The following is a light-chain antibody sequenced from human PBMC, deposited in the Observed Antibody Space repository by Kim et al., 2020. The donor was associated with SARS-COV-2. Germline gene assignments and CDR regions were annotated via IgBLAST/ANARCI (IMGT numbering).Light chain of an antibody. J-gene: IGLJ2*01. CDR1: RRDIGGYDR. CDR3: SSFTDSTTVI. V-gene: IGLV2-18*02. Sequence: GQSVTISCTGTRRDIGGYDRVSWYQKSPGTAPQLLIYEVTNRPSGVPDRFSGSKSGSTASLTIAGLLTEDEADYYCSSFTDSTTVIFGGGTQLTVL. CDR2: EVT.